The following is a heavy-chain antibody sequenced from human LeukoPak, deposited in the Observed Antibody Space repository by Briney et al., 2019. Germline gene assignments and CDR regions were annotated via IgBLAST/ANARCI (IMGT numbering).Heavy chain of an antibody. V-gene: IGHV3-23*01. CDR3: AKVTSSSWYYLAYFDY. CDR2: ISGSGGST. CDR1: GFTISNYA. D-gene: IGHD6-13*01. Sequence: GGSLRLSCAASGFTISNYAMSWVRQAPGKGLEWVSTISGSGGSTYYADSVKGRFTISRDNSKDTLYLQMNSLRAEDTAVYYCAKVTSSSWYYLAYFDYWGQGTLVTVSS. J-gene: IGHJ4*02.